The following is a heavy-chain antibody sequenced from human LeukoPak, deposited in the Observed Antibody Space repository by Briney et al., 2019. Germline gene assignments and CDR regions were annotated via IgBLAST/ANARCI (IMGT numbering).Heavy chain of an antibody. CDR3: ARLEAVVVPAARFDP. V-gene: IGHV4-34*01. Sequence: SETLSLTCTVSGGSISSYYWSWIRQPPGKGLEWIGEINHSGSTNYNPSLKSRVTISVDTSKNQFSLKLSSVTAADTAVYYCARLEAVVVPAARFDPWGQGTLVTVSS. D-gene: IGHD2-2*01. CDR2: INHSGST. J-gene: IGHJ5*02. CDR1: GGSISSYY.